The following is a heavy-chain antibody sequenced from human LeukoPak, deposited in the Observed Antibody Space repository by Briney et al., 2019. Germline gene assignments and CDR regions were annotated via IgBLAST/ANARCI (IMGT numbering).Heavy chain of an antibody. D-gene: IGHD3-10*01. CDR1: GFTFNNAW. J-gene: IGHJ4*02. CDR3: TTATGSGSYYMGFDY. Sequence: PGGSLRLSCAASGFTFNNAWMNWVRQAPGKGLVWVGRIKSKTGGETTDYAAPVKGRFAISREDSKNTLYLQMNSLKTEDTAVYYCTTATGSGSYYMGFDYWGQGTLVTVSS. CDR2: IKSKTGGETT. V-gene: IGHV3-15*07.